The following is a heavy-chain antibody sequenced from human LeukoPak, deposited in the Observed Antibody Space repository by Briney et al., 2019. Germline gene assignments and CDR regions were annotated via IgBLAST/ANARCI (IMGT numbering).Heavy chain of an antibody. Sequence: ASVKVSCKASGYTFTNYAMNWVRQAPGQGLEWMGWINTNTGNPTYAQGFTGRFVFSLDTSVSTAYLQISSLKAEDTAVYYCARAYQRLGYLSLPDYWGQGTLVTVSS. V-gene: IGHV7-4-1*02. D-gene: IGHD3-16*02. CDR1: GYTFTNYA. CDR2: INTNTGNP. CDR3: ARAYQRLGYLSLPDY. J-gene: IGHJ4*02.